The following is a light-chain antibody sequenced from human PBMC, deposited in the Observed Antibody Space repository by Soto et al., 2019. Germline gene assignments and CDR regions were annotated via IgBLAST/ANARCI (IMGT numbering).Light chain of an antibody. CDR2: EAT. V-gene: IGLV2-23*01. Sequence: QSALTQPASVSGSPGQSITISCTGTSSDIAIYNFVSWYQQHPGKAPKVMIYEATKRPSGVSNRFSGSKSGNTASLTISGLQAEDEADYYCCAYAGSGTVVFGGGTKLTVL. CDR1: SSDIAIYNF. J-gene: IGLJ3*02. CDR3: CAYAGSGTVV.